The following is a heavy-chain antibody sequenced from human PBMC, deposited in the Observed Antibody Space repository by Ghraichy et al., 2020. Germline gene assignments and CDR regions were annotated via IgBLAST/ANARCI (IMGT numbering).Heavy chain of an antibody. CDR1: GGSISSYS. Sequence: SETLSLTCTVSGGSISSYSWSWIRQPSGKGLEWIGYIYNSGSTNYNPSLKSRVTISVDTSKNQFSLKLSSVTAADTAVYYCARGPYDFWSASTYYYYTMDVWGQGTTVTVSS. V-gene: IGHV4-59*01. J-gene: IGHJ6*02. CDR2: IYNSGST. D-gene: IGHD3-3*01. CDR3: ARGPYDFWSASTYYYYTMDV.